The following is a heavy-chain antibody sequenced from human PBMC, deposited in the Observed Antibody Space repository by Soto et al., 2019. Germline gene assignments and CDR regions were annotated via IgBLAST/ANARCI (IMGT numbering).Heavy chain of an antibody. CDR2: ISSSSSTI. V-gene: IGHV3-48*02. D-gene: IGHD4-17*01. J-gene: IGHJ6*02. CDR3: ARDLDYGDYVGSGMDV. Sequence: GGSLRLSCASSGFTFSSYSMNWVRQAPGKGLEWVSYISSSSSTIYYADSVKGRFTISRDNAKNSLYLQMNSLRDEDTAVYYCARDLDYGDYVGSGMDVWGQGTTVTVSS. CDR1: GFTFSSYS.